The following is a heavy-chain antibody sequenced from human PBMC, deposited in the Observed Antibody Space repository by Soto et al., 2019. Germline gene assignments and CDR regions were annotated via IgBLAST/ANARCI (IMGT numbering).Heavy chain of an antibody. V-gene: IGHV3-30-3*01. CDR3: AAAFLAAEIDF. CDR1: GFTFSNCA. J-gene: IGHJ4*01. Sequence: LRLSCAASGFTFSNCAMHWIRQAPGKGLEWVALISNDGTNKYYADSVKGRLTISRDNSKSILYLQMNSLRAEDTALYYCAAAFLAAEIDFWGHGTLVTVSS. CDR2: ISNDGTNK. D-gene: IGHD6-13*01.